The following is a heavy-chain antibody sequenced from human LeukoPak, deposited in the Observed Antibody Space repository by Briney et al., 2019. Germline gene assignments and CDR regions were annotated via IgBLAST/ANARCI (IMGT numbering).Heavy chain of an antibody. V-gene: IGHV4-59*12. CDR3: AGPEIASIIVD. CDR1: GGSISSYY. D-gene: IGHD3-22*01. J-gene: IGHJ4*02. CDR2: IYYSGST. Sequence: SETLSLTCTVSGGSISSYYWSWIRQPPGKGLEWIGYIYYSGSTNYNPSLKSRVTISVDTSKNQFSLKLSSVTAADTAVYYCAGPEIASIIVDWGQGTLVTVSS.